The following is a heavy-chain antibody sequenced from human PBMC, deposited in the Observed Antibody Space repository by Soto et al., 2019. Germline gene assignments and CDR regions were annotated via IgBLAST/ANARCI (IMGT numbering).Heavy chain of an antibody. Sequence: PGQGLEWRGWISSYNGNTNYAQKVQGRVTLTTDTSTSTTYMELRSLRSDDTAVYYCARXPXXCSTTTCFSGVTWFDPWGQGTLVTVSS. CDR3: ARXPXXCSTTTCFSGVTWFDP. D-gene: IGHD2-2*01. V-gene: IGHV1-18*01. J-gene: IGHJ5*02. CDR2: ISSYNGNT.